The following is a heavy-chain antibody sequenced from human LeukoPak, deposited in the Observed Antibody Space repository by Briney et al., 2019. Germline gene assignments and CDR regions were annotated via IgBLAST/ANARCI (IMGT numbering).Heavy chain of an antibody. D-gene: IGHD2-15*01. V-gene: IGHV3-23*01. CDR3: ARGDCSGGSCLKNLHAFDI. J-gene: IGHJ3*02. CDR2: ISGSGGST. Sequence: GGSLRLSCAASGFTFSSYAMGWVRQAPGKGLEWVSAISGSGGSTYYADSVKGRFTISRDNSKNTLYLQMNSLRAEDTAVYYCARGDCSGGSCLKNLHAFDIWGQGTMVTVSS. CDR1: GFTFSSYA.